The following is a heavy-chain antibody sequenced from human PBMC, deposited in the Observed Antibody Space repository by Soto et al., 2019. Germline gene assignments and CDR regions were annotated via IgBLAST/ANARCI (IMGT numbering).Heavy chain of an antibody. D-gene: IGHD6-13*01. CDR2: ISGSGGST. CDR1: GFTFSSYA. J-gene: IGHJ2*01. V-gene: IGHV3-23*01. Sequence: GGSLRLSCAASGFTFSSYAMSWVRQTPGKGLEWVSAISGSGGSTYYADSVKGRFTISRDNSKNTLYLQMNSLRAEDTAVYYCATQGYSSSWYWYFDLWGRGTLVTVSS. CDR3: ATQGYSSSWYWYFDL.